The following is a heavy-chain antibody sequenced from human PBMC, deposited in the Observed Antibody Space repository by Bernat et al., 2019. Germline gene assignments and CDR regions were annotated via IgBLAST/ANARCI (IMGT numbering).Heavy chain of an antibody. CDR3: ARSGAAAGTWRWWFDP. J-gene: IGHJ5*02. CDR1: GFTFSSYS. CDR2: ISSSSSYI. Sequence: EVQLVESGGGLVKPGGSLRLSCAASGFTFSSYSMNWVRQAPGKGLEWVSSISSSSSYIYYADSVKGRFTISRDNAKNSLYLQMNSLRAEDTAVYYCARSGAAAGTWRWWFDPWGQGTLVTVSS. D-gene: IGHD6-13*01. V-gene: IGHV3-21*01.